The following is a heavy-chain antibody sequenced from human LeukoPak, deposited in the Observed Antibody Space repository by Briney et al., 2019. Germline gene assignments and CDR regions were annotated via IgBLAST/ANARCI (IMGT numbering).Heavy chain of an antibody. V-gene: IGHV3-7*03. D-gene: IGHD3-9*01. CDR3: ARVVADYDILFDY. CDR1: GFTFSSYW. Sequence: PGGSLRLSCAASGFTFSSYWMTWVRQAPGKGLEWVANINQDGSEKYYVDSVEGRFTISRDNAKNSLYLQMNSLRAEDTAVYYCARVVADYDILFDYWGQGSLVTVSS. CDR2: INQDGSEK. J-gene: IGHJ4*02.